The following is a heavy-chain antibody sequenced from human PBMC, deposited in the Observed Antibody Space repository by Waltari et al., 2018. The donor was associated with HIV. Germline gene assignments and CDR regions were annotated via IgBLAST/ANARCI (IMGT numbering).Heavy chain of an antibody. CDR3: AKDRAFFQVGYSII. CDR2: ISYDRSTK. Sequence: QVQLVESGGGVVQPGWSLRLSCAASGFTFNHHGIHWVRQAPGKGLEWVAVISYDRSTKDYADSVKGRFTISRDNSKKTVYLQMNSLRAEDTAVYYCAKDRAFFQVGYSIIWGQGTLVTVSS. J-gene: IGHJ4*02. D-gene: IGHD5-12*01. CDR1: GFTFNHHG. V-gene: IGHV3-30*18.